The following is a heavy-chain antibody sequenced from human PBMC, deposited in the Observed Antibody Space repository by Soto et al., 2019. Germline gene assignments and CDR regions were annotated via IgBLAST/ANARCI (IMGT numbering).Heavy chain of an antibody. D-gene: IGHD3-10*01. V-gene: IGHV1-24*01. CDR3: ATASSASGSYGY. Sequence: ASVKVSCKVSGYTLTELSMHWVRQAPGKGLEWMGGFDPEDGETIYAQKFQGRVTMTEDTSTDTAYMELSSLRSEDTAGYYCATASSASGSYGYWGQGTLVTVSS. CDR1: GYTLTELS. CDR2: FDPEDGET. J-gene: IGHJ4*02.